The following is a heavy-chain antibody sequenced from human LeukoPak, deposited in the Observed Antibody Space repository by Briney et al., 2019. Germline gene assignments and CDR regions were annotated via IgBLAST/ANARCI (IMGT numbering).Heavy chain of an antibody. Sequence: SETLSLTCTVSGGSISSSSYYWGWIRQPPGKGLEWIGSIYYSGSTYYNPSLKSRVTISVDTSKNQFSLKLSSVTAADTAVYYCARLGRYGDQSIDYWGQGTLVTVSS. CDR1: GGSISSSSYY. J-gene: IGHJ4*02. D-gene: IGHD4-17*01. CDR2: IYYSGST. CDR3: ARLGRYGDQSIDY. V-gene: IGHV4-39*01.